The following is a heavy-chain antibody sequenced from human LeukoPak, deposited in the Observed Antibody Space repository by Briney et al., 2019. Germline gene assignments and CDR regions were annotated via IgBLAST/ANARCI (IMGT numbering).Heavy chain of an antibody. CDR3: ARGSRYSYGPYSYYYGMDV. Sequence: SETLSLTCTVSGGSISSYYWSWIRQPAGKGLEWIWRIYTSGSTNYNPSLKSRVTMSVDTSKNQFSMKLSSVTAADTAVYYCARGSRYSYGPYSYYYGMDVWGHGTPVTVSS. CDR1: GGSISSYY. D-gene: IGHD5-18*01. J-gene: IGHJ6*02. CDR2: IYTSGST. V-gene: IGHV4-4*07.